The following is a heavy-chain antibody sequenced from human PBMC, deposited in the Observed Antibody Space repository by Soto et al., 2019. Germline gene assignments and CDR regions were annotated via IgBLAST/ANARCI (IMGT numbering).Heavy chain of an antibody. CDR3: GRGPSPRAPAGGTPYYYAMDV. V-gene: IGHV1-8*02. Sequence: GASVKGSCKTSGYTFTDDYLHWVRQASGQGREWMGWMNPINGATGSARRFQGRVSMTRNTATGTAYLELTSLRSDDSAVYYCGRGPSPRAPAGGTPYYYAMDVWGQGTTVTVSS. D-gene: IGHD6-13*01. J-gene: IGHJ6*02. CDR2: MNPINGAT. CDR1: GYTFTDDY.